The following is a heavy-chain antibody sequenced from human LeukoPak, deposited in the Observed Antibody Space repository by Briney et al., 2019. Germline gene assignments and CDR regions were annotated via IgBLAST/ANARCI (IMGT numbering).Heavy chain of an antibody. Sequence: GGSLRLSCAVSGFTFSSYAMHWVRQAPGKGLEWVAVISYDGSNKYYADSVKGRFTISRDNSKNTLYLQMNSLRAEDTAVYYCARPYYYDSSGYYSFDYWGQGTLVTVSS. V-gene: IGHV3-30*04. J-gene: IGHJ4*02. CDR3: ARPYYYDSSGYYSFDY. CDR2: ISYDGSNK. CDR1: GFTFSSYA. D-gene: IGHD3-22*01.